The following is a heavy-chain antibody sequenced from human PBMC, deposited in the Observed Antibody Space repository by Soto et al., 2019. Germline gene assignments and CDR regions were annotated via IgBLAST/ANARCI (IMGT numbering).Heavy chain of an antibody. Sequence: GASVKVSCKASGGTFSSYTISWVRQAPGQGLEWMGRIIPILVIANYAQKFQGRVTITADKSTSTAYMELSSLRSEDTAVYYCARDSSSWYSFDPWGQGTLVTVSS. CDR3: ARDSSSWYSFDP. V-gene: IGHV1-69*02. J-gene: IGHJ5*02. CDR1: GGTFSSYT. CDR2: IIPILVIA. D-gene: IGHD6-13*01.